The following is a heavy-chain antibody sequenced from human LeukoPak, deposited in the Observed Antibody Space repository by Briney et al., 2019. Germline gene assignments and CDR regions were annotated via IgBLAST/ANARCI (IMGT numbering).Heavy chain of an antibody. D-gene: IGHD2-2*01. CDR2: IYYSGST. CDR3: ARVEVVPAAISGKLDP. V-gene: IGHV4-31*03. CDR1: GGSISSGGYY. J-gene: IGHJ5*02. Sequence: SETLSLTCTVSGGSISSGGYYWSWIRQHPGKGLEWIGYIYYSGSTYYNPSLKSRVTISVDTSKNQFSLKLSSVTAADTAVYYCARVEVVPAAISGKLDPWGQGTLVTVSS.